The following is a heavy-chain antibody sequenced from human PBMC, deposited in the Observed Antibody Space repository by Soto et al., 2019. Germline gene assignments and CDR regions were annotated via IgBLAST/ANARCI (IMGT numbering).Heavy chain of an antibody. CDR2: IDSDGSST. Sequence: EVQLVESGGGLVQPGGSLRVSCAASGFTFGSYWMNWVRQAPGKGLVWVSRIDSDGSSTTYADSVKGRFTTSRDNAKTTLYLQMSGLRVEDTAVYYCARGRPYGMDVWGQGTTVTVSS. J-gene: IGHJ6*02. CDR3: ARGRPYGMDV. V-gene: IGHV3-74*01. CDR1: GFTFGSYW.